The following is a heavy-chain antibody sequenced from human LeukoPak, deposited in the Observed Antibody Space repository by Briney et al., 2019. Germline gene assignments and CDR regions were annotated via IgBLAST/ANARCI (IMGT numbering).Heavy chain of an antibody. V-gene: IGHV1-46*01. D-gene: IGHD4-17*01. CDR2: INPSGGST. Sequence: GASVKVSCKASGYTFTSYYMHWVRQAPGQGLEWMGIINPSGGSTSYAQKFQGRVTMTRDTPTSTVYMELSSLRAEDTAVYYCVCLDGDDYWYFDLWGRGTLVTVSS. CDR3: VCLDGDDYWYFDL. CDR1: GYTFTSYY. J-gene: IGHJ2*01.